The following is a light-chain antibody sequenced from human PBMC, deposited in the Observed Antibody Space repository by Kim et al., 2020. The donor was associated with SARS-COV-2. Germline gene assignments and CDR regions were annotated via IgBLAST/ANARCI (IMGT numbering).Light chain of an antibody. CDR2: GAS. J-gene: IGKJ4*01. CDR1: QSISSSS. Sequence: APGDRATLSCRASQSISSSSLAWYQQKPGQAPRLLIYGASSRATGIPDRFSGSGSGTDFTLTISRLEPEDFAVYYCQQYGSSPLTFGGGTKVDIK. CDR3: QQYGSSPLT. V-gene: IGKV3-20*01.